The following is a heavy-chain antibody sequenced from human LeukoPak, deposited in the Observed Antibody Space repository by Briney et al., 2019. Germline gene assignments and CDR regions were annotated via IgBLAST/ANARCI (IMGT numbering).Heavy chain of an antibody. CDR2: IKQDGSEK. Sequence: GSLRLSCAASGFTFTTYWMTWVRQAPGKGLEWVANIKQDGSEKNYVDSVKGRFTISRDNAENSVSLQMNSLRAEDTAVYYCARSNAANWGSLDYWGQGTLVTVSS. V-gene: IGHV3-7*01. CDR3: ARSNAANWGSLDY. CDR1: GFTFTTYW. J-gene: IGHJ4*02. D-gene: IGHD7-27*01.